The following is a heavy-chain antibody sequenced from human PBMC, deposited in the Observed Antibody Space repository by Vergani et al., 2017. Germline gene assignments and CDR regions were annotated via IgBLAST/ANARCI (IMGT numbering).Heavy chain of an antibody. CDR1: GGSISSSSYY. CDR2: IYYSGST. J-gene: IGHJ4*02. D-gene: IGHD5-12*01. CDR3: AREKRDIVATIEGYYFDY. Sequence: QLQLQESGPGLVKPSETLSLTCTVSGGSISSSSYYWGWIRQPPGKGLEWIGYIYYSGSTYYNPSLKSRVTISVDTSKNQFSLKLSSVTAADTAVYYCAREKRDIVATIEGYYFDYWGQGTLVTVSS. V-gene: IGHV4-39*07.